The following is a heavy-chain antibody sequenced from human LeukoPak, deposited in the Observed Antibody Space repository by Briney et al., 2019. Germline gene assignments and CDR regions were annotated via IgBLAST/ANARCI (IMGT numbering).Heavy chain of an antibody. J-gene: IGHJ4*02. CDR2: ISSSSSYI. CDR3: ARDRGIAAAGRSNYFDY. CDR1: GFTFSSYS. Sequence: PGGSLRFSCAASGFTFSSYSMNWVRQAPGKGLEWVSSISSSSSYIYYADSVKGRFTISRDNAKNSLYLQMNSLRAEDTAVYYCARDRGIAAAGRSNYFDYWGQETLVTVSS. D-gene: IGHD6-13*01. V-gene: IGHV3-21*01.